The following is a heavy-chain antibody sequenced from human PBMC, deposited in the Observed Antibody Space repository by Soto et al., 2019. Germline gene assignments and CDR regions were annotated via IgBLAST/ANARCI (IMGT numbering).Heavy chain of an antibody. CDR1: GFSLRNAGMG. Sequence: SGPSLVNPTETLTLTCTVSGFSLRNAGMGVSWFRQPLGKALELLAHIFSNDEKSYSTSLKGRLTISKDTSKSQVVLTMTNMDTVDTPTYDSARKMGWLQPLEYWGQGTVVTVPS. CDR3: ARKMGWLQPLEY. D-gene: IGHD5-18*01. V-gene: IGHV2-26*01. J-gene: IGHJ4*02. CDR2: IFSNDEK.